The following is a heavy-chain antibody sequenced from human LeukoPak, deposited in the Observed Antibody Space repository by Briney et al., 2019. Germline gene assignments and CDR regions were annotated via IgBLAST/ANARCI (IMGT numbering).Heavy chain of an antibody. J-gene: IGHJ4*02. CDR3: ARGFETSYRYTFYY. Sequence: SETLSLTCTVSGGSISSYYWSWIRQPPGKGLEWNGYTYYSGSTNYNPSLKSRVTISVDTSKNQFSLKLSSVTAADTAVYYCARGFETSYRYTFYYWGQGTLVTVSS. CDR2: TYYSGST. D-gene: IGHD3-16*02. V-gene: IGHV4-59*01. CDR1: GGSISSYY.